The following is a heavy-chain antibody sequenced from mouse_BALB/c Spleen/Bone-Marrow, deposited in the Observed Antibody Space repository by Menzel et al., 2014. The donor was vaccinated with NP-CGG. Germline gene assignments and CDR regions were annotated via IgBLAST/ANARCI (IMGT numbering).Heavy chain of an antibody. CDR1: GYTFTSYW. J-gene: IGHJ3*01. CDR2: IAPGSGST. V-gene: IGHV1S41*01. Sequence: DLVKPGASVKLSCKASGYTFTSYWINWIKQRPGQGLEWIGRIAPGSGSTYYNEMFKGKATLTVDTSSSTAYIQLSSLSSDDSAVYFCARRDMGYGNYYWFAYCGQGTLGTVSA. D-gene: IGHD2-1*01. CDR3: ARRDMGYGNYYWFAY.